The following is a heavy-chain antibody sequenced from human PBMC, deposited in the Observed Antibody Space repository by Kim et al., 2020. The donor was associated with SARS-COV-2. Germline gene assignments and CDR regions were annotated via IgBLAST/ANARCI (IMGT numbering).Heavy chain of an antibody. D-gene: IGHD6-13*01. CDR1: GFTFSSYG. V-gene: IGHV3-33*05. J-gene: IGHJ4*02. Sequence: GGSLRLSCAASGFTFSSYGMHWVRQAPGKGLEWVAVISYDGSNKYYADSVKGRFTISRDNSKNTLYLQMNSLRAEDTAVYYCARSHPIAAAGLDYWGQG. CDR2: ISYDGSNK. CDR3: ARSHPIAAAGLDY.